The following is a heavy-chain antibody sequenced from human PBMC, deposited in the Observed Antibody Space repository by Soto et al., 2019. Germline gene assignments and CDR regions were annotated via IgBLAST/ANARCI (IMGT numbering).Heavy chain of an antibody. CDR2: IKQDGSEK. CDR3: ARAVAGPEWFDP. D-gene: IGHD6-19*01. CDR1: GCTFSSYW. V-gene: IGHV3-7*01. Sequence: GGSLRLSCAASGCTFSSYWMSWVRQAPGKGLEWVANIKQDGSEKYYVDSVKGRFTISRDNAKNSLYLQMNSLRAEDTAVYYCARAVAGPEWFDPWGQGTLVTVSS. J-gene: IGHJ5*02.